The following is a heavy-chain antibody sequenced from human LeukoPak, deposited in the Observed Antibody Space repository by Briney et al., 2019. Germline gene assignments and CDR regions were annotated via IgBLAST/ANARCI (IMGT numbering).Heavy chain of an antibody. CDR3: TTQRVVTAAIDS. D-gene: IGHD2-21*02. CDR2: ISGGGIAT. V-gene: IGHV3-23*01. Sequence: PGGTLRLSCAASGFIFSNYGMSWVRQAPGKGLEWVSSISGGGIATYHAVSVKGRFTISRDNSKNTLYLQMNSLRVEDTAIYYCTTQRVVTAAIDSWGQGTLVTVSS. J-gene: IGHJ4*02. CDR1: GFIFSNYG.